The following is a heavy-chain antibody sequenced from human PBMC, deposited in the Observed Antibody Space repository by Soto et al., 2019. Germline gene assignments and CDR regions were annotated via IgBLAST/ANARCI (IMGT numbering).Heavy chain of an antibody. CDR1: GGSIRSYY. CDR3: ARSDGRY. Sequence: QVQLQESGPGLVKPSETLSLTCTVSGGSIRSYYWSWIRQPPGKGLEWIGYIYYSGSTNYNPSLKSRVTISGDTSKNQFSLKRSSVTAADTAVYYCARSDGRYWGQGTLVTVSS. V-gene: IGHV4-59*01. J-gene: IGHJ4*02. CDR2: IYYSGST.